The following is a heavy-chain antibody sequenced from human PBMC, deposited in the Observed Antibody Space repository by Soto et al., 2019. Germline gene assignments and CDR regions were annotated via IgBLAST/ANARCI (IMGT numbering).Heavy chain of an antibody. V-gene: IGHV4-34*01. CDR1: GGSFNGYH. J-gene: IGHJ4*02. D-gene: IGHD3-3*01. CDR3: ARGQRSDADFAS. Sequence: QVQLQQWGAGLLKPSETLSLTCAVYGGSFNGYHWNWIRQPPGRGLEWIGDINPVGSTSYNPSLKGRVAISLDTSRTQFSLKGTSVTAADTAVYYCARGQRSDADFASWGQGTLVTVSS. CDR2: INPVGST.